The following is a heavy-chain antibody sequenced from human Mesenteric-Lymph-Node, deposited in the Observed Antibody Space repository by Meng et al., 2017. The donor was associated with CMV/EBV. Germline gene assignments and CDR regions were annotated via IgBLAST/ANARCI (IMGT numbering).Heavy chain of an antibody. Sequence: VSGGYISSGGESWSWIRQPPGKGLEWIGFIYHSGSTYQNASLKSRVTISVDRSKNQFSLKLTSVTAADTAVYYCARVSGSGSPITDWGQGTLVTVSS. J-gene: IGHJ4*02. CDR1: GGYISSGGES. V-gene: IGHV4-30-2*01. CDR2: IYHSGST. CDR3: ARVSGSGSPITD. D-gene: IGHD3-10*01.